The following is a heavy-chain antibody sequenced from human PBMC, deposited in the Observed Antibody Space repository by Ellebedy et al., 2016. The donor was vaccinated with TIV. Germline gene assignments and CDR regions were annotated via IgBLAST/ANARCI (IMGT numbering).Heavy chain of an antibody. V-gene: IGHV4-38-2*01. Sequence: SETLSLTXSVSSYSISGGYYWVWIRQPPGKGLEWIGSFKYSGDTYYNPSLKSRVTISVDMSKNQFSLNLTSVTAADTAVYYCATWTMTMGFDYWGQGNLVTVSS. CDR3: ATWTMTMGFDY. J-gene: IGHJ4*02. CDR1: SYSISGGYY. CDR2: FKYSGDT. D-gene: IGHD4/OR15-4a*01.